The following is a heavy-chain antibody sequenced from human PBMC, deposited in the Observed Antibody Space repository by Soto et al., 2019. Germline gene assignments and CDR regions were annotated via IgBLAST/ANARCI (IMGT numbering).Heavy chain of an antibody. D-gene: IGHD6-6*01. J-gene: IGHJ6*02. CDR3: ARDPSSSSGNYYYYGMDV. Sequence: ASVKGSCKAAGYSFTSYYMDWGRQAPGQGLEWMGIINPSGGSTSYAQKFQGRVTMTRDTSTRTVYMELSSLRSEDTAVYYCARDPSSSSGNYYYYGMDVWGQGTTVTVSS. CDR2: INPSGGST. V-gene: IGHV1-46*01. CDR1: GYSFTSYY.